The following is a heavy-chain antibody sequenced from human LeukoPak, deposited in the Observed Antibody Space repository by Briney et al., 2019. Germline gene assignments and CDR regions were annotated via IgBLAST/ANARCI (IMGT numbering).Heavy chain of an antibody. J-gene: IGHJ3*02. D-gene: IGHD2-2*01. CDR1: GYTFTSYD. CDR2: ISAYNGNT. Sequence: ASVKVSCKASGYTFTSYDINWVRQATGQGLEWMGWISAYNGNTNYAQKLQGRVTMTTDTSTSTAYMELRSLRYEDTALYYCARVRYCSSTSCYGPEDDAFDIWGQGTMVTVSS. CDR3: ARVRYCSSTSCYGPEDDAFDI. V-gene: IGHV1-18*01.